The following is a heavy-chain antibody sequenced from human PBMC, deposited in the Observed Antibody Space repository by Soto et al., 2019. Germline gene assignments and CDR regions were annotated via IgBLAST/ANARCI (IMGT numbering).Heavy chain of an antibody. Sequence: SEILSLTCVFSGGSISSGGYSWSWIRQPPGKGLEWIGYIYHSGSTYYNPSLKSRVTISVDRSNNQFSLKLSSVTAADTAVYYCARVPVPWGQGTLVTVSS. V-gene: IGHV4-30-2*01. J-gene: IGHJ4*02. CDR3: ARVPVP. CDR2: IYHSGST. D-gene: IGHD2-2*01. CDR1: GGSISSGGYS.